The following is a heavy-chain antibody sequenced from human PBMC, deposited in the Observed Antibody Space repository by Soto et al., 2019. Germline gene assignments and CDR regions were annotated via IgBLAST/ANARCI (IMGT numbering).Heavy chain of an antibody. Sequence: EAQLVESGGGLSPPGGSLRLSCAASGCTFRSYWMHRVRQVPGKGLVWGSRIDSYGSETNYEASVEGRFNIASNNAKNAMCLQMHRLRTEDTGVYYCASPVAAAGTHLYFYGLDAWGQGTAVTVSS. CDR2: IDSYGSET. V-gene: IGHV3-74*01. CDR3: ASPVAAAGTHLYFYGLDA. D-gene: IGHD6-25*01. J-gene: IGHJ6*01. CDR1: GCTFRSYW.